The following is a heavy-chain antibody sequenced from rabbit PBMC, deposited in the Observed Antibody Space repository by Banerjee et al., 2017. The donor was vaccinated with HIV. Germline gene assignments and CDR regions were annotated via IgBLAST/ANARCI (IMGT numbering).Heavy chain of an antibody. V-gene: IGHV1S45*01. J-gene: IGHJ4*01. CDR2: INTSSGNT. Sequence: QEQLEESGGDLVKPEGSLTLTCTASGFSFSNKYVMCWVRQAPGKGLEWIAYINTSSGNTVCASRAKGRFTISKTSSTAVTLKMTSMTAADTAKYFCARDLGGVIGWKFNLWGPGTLVTVS. CDR3: ARDLGGVIGWKFNL. CDR1: GFSFSNKYV. D-gene: IGHD1-1*01.